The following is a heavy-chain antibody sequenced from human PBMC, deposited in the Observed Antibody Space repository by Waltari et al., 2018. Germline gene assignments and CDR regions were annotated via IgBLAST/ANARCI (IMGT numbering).Heavy chain of an antibody. CDR1: GFQFSNAW. Sequence: EVQLVESGGDLVKPGGSLRLSCAASGFQFSNAWMSWVRQAPGKGLEWVGRIKSNTDGGTTEYAAPVKDRFTIFRDESRNILYLQMNSLKTEDSAVYYCTSLFDYWGRGTLVTVTS. CDR3: TSLFDY. V-gene: IGHV3-15*01. J-gene: IGHJ4*02. CDR2: IKSNTDGGTT.